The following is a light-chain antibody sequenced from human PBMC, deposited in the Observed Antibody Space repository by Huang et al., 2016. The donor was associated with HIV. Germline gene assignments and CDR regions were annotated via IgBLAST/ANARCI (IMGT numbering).Light chain of an antibody. CDR1: QDINNF. Sequence: AIRMTQSPSSLSASTGDRVNITCRASQDINNFLAWYQQKPGKAPNLLIYAASILETGVPSRFSGSGSGTESNLSISCLQSEDFATYYCQQYYSYRTFGQGTQVEIK. V-gene: IGKV1-8*01. CDR2: AAS. J-gene: IGKJ1*01. CDR3: QQYYSYRT.